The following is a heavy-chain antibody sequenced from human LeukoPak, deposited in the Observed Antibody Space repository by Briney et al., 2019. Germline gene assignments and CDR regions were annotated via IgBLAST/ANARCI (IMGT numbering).Heavy chain of an antibody. CDR1: GFTFSSYA. Sequence: GGSLRLSCAASGFTFSSYAVSWVRQASGKGLEWVSAISGSGGSTYYADSVKGRFTISRDNSKNTLYLQMNSLRAEDTAVYYCAKDLGESYDSSGSYYFDYWGQGTLVTVSS. CDR3: AKDLGESYDSSGSYYFDY. V-gene: IGHV3-23*01. CDR2: ISGSGGST. D-gene: IGHD3-22*01. J-gene: IGHJ4*02.